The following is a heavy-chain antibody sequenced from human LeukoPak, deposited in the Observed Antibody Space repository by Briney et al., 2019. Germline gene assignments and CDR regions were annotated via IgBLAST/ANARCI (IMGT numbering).Heavy chain of an antibody. CDR3: ARQVVVVPAAIDWFDP. V-gene: IGHV4-4*09. Sequence: SETLSLTSTVSGGSISSYYWSWIRQPPGKGLEWIGYTYTSGSTNYNPSLKSRVTISVDTSKNQFSLKLSSVTAADTAVYYCARQVVVVPAAIDWFDPWGQGTLVTVSS. J-gene: IGHJ5*02. D-gene: IGHD2-2*02. CDR1: GGSISSYY. CDR2: TYTSGST.